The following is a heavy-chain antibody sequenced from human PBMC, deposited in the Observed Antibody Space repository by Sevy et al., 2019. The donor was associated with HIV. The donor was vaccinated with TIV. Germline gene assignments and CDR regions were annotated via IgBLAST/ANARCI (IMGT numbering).Heavy chain of an antibody. D-gene: IGHD2-21*02. CDR3: AGQGRGVAAMGGVGADAFDI. J-gene: IGHJ3*02. CDR1: GLTVSSSY. CDR2: IYTGGGT. Sequence: GGSLRLSCTASGLTVSSSYMTWARQAPGKGLEWVSVIYTGGGTYYTASVKGRFSISRDNFKNNLFIQMNSLRAEDTAVYFCAGQGRGVAAMGGVGADAFDIWGQGTMVTVSS. V-gene: IGHV3-53*01.